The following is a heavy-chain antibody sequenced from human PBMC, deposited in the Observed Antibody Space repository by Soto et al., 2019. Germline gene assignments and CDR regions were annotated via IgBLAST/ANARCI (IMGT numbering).Heavy chain of an antibody. CDR1: GGSISSGGYY. J-gene: IGHJ4*02. CDR2: IYYSGST. Sequence: SETLSLTCTVSGGSISSGGYYWSWIRQHPGKGLEWIGYIYYSGSTYYNPSLKSRVTISVDTSKNQFSLKLSSVTAADTAVYYCARRGVRFSLDYWGQGTLVTVSS. CDR3: ARRGVRFSLDY. D-gene: IGHD3-10*01. V-gene: IGHV4-31*03.